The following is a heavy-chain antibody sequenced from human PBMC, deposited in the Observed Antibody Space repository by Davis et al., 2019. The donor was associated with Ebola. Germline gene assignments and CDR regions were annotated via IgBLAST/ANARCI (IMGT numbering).Heavy chain of an antibody. CDR2: ISSSGSTI. D-gene: IGHD1-26*01. CDR1: GFTFSSYE. V-gene: IGHV3-48*03. J-gene: IGHJ4*02. Sequence: GGSLRLSCAASGFTFSSYEMNWVRQAPGKGLEWVSYISSSGSTIYYADSVKGRFTISRDNAKNSLYLQMNSLRAEDTAVYYCARFSRGSYEWNFDYWGQGTLVTVSS. CDR3: ARFSRGSYEWNFDY.